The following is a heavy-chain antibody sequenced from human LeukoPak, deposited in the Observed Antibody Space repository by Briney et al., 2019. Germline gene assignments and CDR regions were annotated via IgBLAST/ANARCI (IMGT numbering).Heavy chain of an antibody. D-gene: IGHD3-10*01. CDR1: GGSISSGGYY. V-gene: IGHV4-30-2*01. J-gene: IGHJ4*02. Sequence: PSQTLSLTCTVSGGSISSGGYYWSWIRQPPGKGLEWIGEINHSGSTNYNPSLKSRVTISVDTSKNQFSLKLSSVTAADTAVYYCASLGKSYYGYFDYWGQGTLVTVSS. CDR2: INHSGST. CDR3: ASLGKSYYGYFDY.